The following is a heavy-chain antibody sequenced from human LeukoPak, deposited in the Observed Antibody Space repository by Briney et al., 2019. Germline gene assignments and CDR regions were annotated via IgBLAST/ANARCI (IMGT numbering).Heavy chain of an antibody. J-gene: IGHJ6*02. V-gene: IGHV4-4*07. D-gene: IGHD6-19*01. CDR1: GGSISSYY. CDR3: ARGSDSSGWYQGMDV. CDR2: IYTSGST. Sequence: SGTLSLTCTVPGGSISSYYWSWIRQPAGKGLEWIGRIYTSGSTNYNPSLKSRVTMSVDTSKNQFSLKLSSVTAADTAVHYCARGSDSSGWYQGMDVWGQGTTVTVSS.